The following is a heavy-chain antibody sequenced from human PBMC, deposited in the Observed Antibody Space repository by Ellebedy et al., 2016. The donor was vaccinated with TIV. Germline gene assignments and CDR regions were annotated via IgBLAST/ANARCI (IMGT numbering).Heavy chain of an antibody. CDR2: INHSGST. CDR3: ARGVGYCSGGSCYHANYYYYYYMDV. D-gene: IGHD2-15*01. V-gene: IGHV4-34*01. J-gene: IGHJ6*03. CDR1: GGSFSGYY. Sequence: SETLSLTXAVYGGSFSGYYWSWIRQPPGKGLEWIGEINHSGSTNYNPSLKSRVTISVDTSKNQFSLKLSSVTAADTAVYYCARGVGYCSGGSCYHANYYYYYYMDVWGKGTTVTVSS.